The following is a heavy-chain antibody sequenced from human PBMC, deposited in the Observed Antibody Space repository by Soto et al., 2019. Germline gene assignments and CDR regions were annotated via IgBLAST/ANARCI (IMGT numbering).Heavy chain of an antibody. J-gene: IGHJ5*02. Sequence: SETLSLTCTVSGGSISSYYWSWIRQPPGKGLEWIGYIYYTGNTNYNPSLKSRVVISIDTSRNQFSLRLNSLTAADRAVYFCARGVTVFGLVSRFWFDPWGQGTVVTVSS. CDR2: IYYTGNT. CDR3: ARGVTVFGLVSRFWFDP. D-gene: IGHD3-3*01. V-gene: IGHV4-59*08. CDR1: GGSISSYY.